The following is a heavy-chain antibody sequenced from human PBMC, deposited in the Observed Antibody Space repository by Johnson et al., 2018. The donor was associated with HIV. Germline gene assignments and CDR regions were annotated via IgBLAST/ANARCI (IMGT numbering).Heavy chain of an antibody. J-gene: IGHJ3*02. Sequence: EVQLVESGGGLVQPGGSLRLSCAASGFTFSSYAMSWVRQAPGKGLEWVSAISGSGGSTYYADSVKGRFTIPRDNSKNTLYLQMGSLRAEDMAVYYCARDTKSGSYLEGTGAFDIWGQGTMVTVSS. V-gene: IGHV3-23*04. D-gene: IGHD3-10*01. CDR1: GFTFSSYA. CDR2: ISGSGGST. CDR3: ARDTKSGSYLEGTGAFDI.